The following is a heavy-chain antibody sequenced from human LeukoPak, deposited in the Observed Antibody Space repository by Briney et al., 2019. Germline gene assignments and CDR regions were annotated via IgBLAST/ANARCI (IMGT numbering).Heavy chain of an antibody. CDR1: GGSISSSPYY. Sequence: PSETLSLTCTVSGGSISSSPYYWGWIRRPPGKGLEWIGSIYYSGSTYYNPSLKRRVTVSVDTSKNQFSLKLSSVTAADTAVYYCVRGSTLRHYQYWGQGTLVTVSS. V-gene: IGHV4-39*01. CDR3: VRGSTLRHYQY. J-gene: IGHJ4*02. D-gene: IGHD3-16*01. CDR2: IYYSGST.